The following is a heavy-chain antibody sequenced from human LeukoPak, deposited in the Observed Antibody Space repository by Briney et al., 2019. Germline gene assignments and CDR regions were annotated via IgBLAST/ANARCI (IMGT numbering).Heavy chain of an antibody. V-gene: IGHV3-7*03. CDR2: IKQDGSEK. D-gene: IGHD3-22*01. J-gene: IGHJ4*02. CDR1: GFTFSSYW. CDR3: ARGSTYYDSSGQVPFDY. Sequence: GGSLRLSCAASGFTFSSYWMSWVRQAPGKGLEWVANIKQDGSEKYYVDSVKGRFTISRDNAKSSLYLQMNSLRAEDTAVYYCARGSTYYDSSGQVPFDYWGQGTLVTVSS.